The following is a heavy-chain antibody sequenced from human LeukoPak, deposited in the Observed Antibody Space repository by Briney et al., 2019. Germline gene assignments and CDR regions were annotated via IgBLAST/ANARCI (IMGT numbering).Heavy chain of an antibody. V-gene: IGHV3-48*01. D-gene: IGHD2-15*01. CDR2: ISSSSSTI. Sequence: GGSLRLSCAASGFTFSSYSMNWVRQAPGKGLEWVSYISSSSSTIYYADSVKGRFTISRDNAKNSLYLQMNSLRAEDTAVYYCARGGSIRVGYCSGGSCYSGNYWGQGTLVTVSS. CDR3: ARGGSIRVGYCSGGSCYSGNY. CDR1: GFTFSSYS. J-gene: IGHJ4*02.